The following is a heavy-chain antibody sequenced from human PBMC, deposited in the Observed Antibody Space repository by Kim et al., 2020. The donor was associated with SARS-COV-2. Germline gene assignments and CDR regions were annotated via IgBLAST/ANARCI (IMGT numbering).Heavy chain of an antibody. V-gene: IGHV5-51*01. Sequence: YSPSFQGQVTISADKSISTAYLQWSSLKASDTAMYYCARLEDSTAEYFQHWGQGTLVTVSS. CDR3: ARLEDSTAEYFQH. J-gene: IGHJ1*01.